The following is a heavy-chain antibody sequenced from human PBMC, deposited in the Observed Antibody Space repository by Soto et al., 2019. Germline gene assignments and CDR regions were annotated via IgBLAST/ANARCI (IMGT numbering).Heavy chain of an antibody. D-gene: IGHD6-6*01. V-gene: IGHV3-23*01. CDR1: GFTFSSYA. CDR3: SKRSSSSTFDY. CDR2: ISGSDDST. Sequence: EVQLLESGGGLVQPGESLRLSCAASGFTFSSYAMSWVRQAPGKGLEWVSVISGSDDSTYYADSVNGRFTTSSDNSKNTLDLQMSSLRAEDTAVDSCSKRSSSSTFDYWGQGTLVTVSS. J-gene: IGHJ4*02.